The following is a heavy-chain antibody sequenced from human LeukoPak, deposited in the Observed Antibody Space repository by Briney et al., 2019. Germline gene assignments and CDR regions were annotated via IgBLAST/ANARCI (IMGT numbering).Heavy chain of an antibody. CDR3: ARLVKGGAYGLGV. J-gene: IGHJ6*02. D-gene: IGHD3-9*01. CDR2: IIPSDSHT. Sequence: PGESLKISCNVSGYXFTTYWISWVRQTPGKGLEWMGTIIPSDSHTYDGPSFQGHVTISADKSISTAYLQWSSLKASDTAIYYCARLVKGGAYGLGVWGQGTTVTVSS. CDR1: GYXFTTYW. V-gene: IGHV5-10-1*01.